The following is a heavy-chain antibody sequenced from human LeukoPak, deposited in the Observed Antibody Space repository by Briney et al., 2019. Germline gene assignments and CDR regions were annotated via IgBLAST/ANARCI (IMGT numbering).Heavy chain of an antibody. CDR2: INPSGGST. CDR3: ARDRHGSGTYNYYGMDV. D-gene: IGHD3-10*01. Sequence: ASVTVSFKASGYTFTTYYMHWVRQAPGQGLEWMGIINPSGGSTSYAQKFQGRVTITRDTSTSTVYMEVSSLRSEDTAVYYCARDRHGSGTYNYYGMDVWGQGTTVTVSS. CDR1: GYTFTTYY. V-gene: IGHV1-46*01. J-gene: IGHJ6*02.